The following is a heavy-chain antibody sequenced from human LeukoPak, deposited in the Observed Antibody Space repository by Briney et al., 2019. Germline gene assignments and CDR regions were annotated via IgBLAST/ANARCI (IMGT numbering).Heavy chain of an antibody. D-gene: IGHD3-3*01. Sequence: GGSLRLSCAASGFTFSDYYMSWIRQAPGKGLEWVSYISSSGSTIYYADSVKGRFTISRDNAKNSLYLQMNSLRAEDTAVYYCAKVARGVVTLLFDYWGQGTLVTVSS. CDR3: AKVARGVVTLLFDY. CDR1: GFTFSDYY. J-gene: IGHJ4*02. V-gene: IGHV3-11*01. CDR2: ISSSGSTI.